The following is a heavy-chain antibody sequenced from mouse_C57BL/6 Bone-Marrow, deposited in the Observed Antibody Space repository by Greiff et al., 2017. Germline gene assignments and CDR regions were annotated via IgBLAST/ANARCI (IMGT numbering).Heavy chain of an antibody. V-gene: IGHV1-55*01. J-gene: IGHJ1*03. CDR1: GYTFTSYW. CDR2: IYPGSGST. D-gene: IGHD2-12*01. CDR3: ARGLYPDWYFDV. Sequence: QVQLQQPGAELVKPGASVKMSCKASGYTFTSYWITWVKQRPGQGLEWIGDIYPGSGSTNYNEKFKSKATLTVDTSSSTAYMQLSSLTSEDAAVYYGARGLYPDWYFDVWGTGTTVTVSS.